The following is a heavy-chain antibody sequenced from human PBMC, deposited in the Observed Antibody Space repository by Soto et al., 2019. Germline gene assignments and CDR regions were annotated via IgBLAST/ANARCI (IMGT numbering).Heavy chain of an antibody. CDR2: ISSSSSYI. CDR1: GFTFSSYS. V-gene: IGHV3-21*01. Sequence: GGSLRLSCAASGFTFSSYSMNWVRQAPGKGLEWVSSISSSSSYIYYADSVKGRFTISRDNAKNSLYLQMNSLRAEDTAVYYCARVYGGNFYYYYGMDVWGQGTTVTVSS. D-gene: IGHD2-21*02. J-gene: IGHJ6*02. CDR3: ARVYGGNFYYYYGMDV.